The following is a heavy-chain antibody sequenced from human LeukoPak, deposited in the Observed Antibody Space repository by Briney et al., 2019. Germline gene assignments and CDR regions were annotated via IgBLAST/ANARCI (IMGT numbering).Heavy chain of an antibody. D-gene: IGHD3-10*01. CDR1: GFTFSSYG. V-gene: IGHV3-30*02. CDR2: IRYDGSNK. Sequence: PGGSLRLSCAASGFTFSSYGMHWVRQAPGKGLEWVAFIRYDGSNKYYADSVKGRFTISRDNSENTVSLQLNSLRAEDTALYYCARVGVRGVVIGNYFDNWGQGTLVTVSS. CDR3: ARVGVRGVVIGNYFDN. J-gene: IGHJ4*02.